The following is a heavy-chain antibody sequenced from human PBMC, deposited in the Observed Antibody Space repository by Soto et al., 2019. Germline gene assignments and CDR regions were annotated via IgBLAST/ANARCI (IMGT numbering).Heavy chain of an antibody. D-gene: IGHD6-6*01. CDR1: GGSIQSSDYH. CDR2: THNSGTS. J-gene: IGHJ4*02. Sequence: PSETLSLTCTVSGGSIQSSDYHWSWTRQSPAKGLEWIGYTHNSGTSFYNPSLRGRVTVTLDTSRSQFSLTLASVTAADTAVYYCVREERIAAPQLDYWGQGIPVTVSS. CDR3: VREERIAAPQLDY. V-gene: IGHV4-30-4*01.